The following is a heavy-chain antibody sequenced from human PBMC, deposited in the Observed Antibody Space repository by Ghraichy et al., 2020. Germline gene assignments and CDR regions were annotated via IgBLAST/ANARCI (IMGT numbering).Heavy chain of an antibody. CDR2: MSYDGSNP. CDR1: GFPFSTYV. V-gene: IGHV3-30*18. D-gene: IGHD3-10*01. Sequence: GSLRLSCAASGFPFSTYVMHWVRQAPGKGLEWVAVMSYDGSNPYHADSVKGRFTISRDNSKNTLYLQMNSLRAEDTAVYYCAKDRDFYGSGSPPDSFDFWGHGTLVTVSS. J-gene: IGHJ3*01. CDR3: AKDRDFYGSGSPPDSFDF.